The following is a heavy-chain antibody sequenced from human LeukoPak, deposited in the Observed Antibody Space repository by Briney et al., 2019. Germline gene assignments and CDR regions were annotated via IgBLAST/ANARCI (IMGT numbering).Heavy chain of an antibody. CDR2: ISAYNGNT. CDR1: GYTFTSYG. V-gene: IGHV1-18*01. D-gene: IGHD2-15*01. Sequence: APVKVSCKASGYTFTSYGISWVRQAPGQGLEWMGWISAYNGNTNYAQKLQGRVTMTTDTSTSTAYMELRSLRSDDTAVYYCARDLSPYCSGGSCYSDYWGQGTLVTVSS. CDR3: ARDLSPYCSGGSCYSDY. J-gene: IGHJ4*02.